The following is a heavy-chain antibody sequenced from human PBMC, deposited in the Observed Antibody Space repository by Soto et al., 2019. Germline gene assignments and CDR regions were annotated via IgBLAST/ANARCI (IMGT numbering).Heavy chain of an antibody. D-gene: IGHD4-4*01. Sequence: SVKVSCKASGGTFSSYAISWVRQAPGQGLEWMGGIIPIFGTANYAQKFQGRVTITADKSTSTAYMELSSLRSEDTAVYYCAREEATGTYYYYGMDVWGQGTTVTVSS. CDR2: IIPIFGTA. CDR1: GGTFSSYA. J-gene: IGHJ6*02. CDR3: AREEATGTYYYYGMDV. V-gene: IGHV1-69*06.